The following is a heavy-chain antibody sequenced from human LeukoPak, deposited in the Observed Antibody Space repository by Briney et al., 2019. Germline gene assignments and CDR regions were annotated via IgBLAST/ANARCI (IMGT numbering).Heavy chain of an antibody. V-gene: IGHV3-23*01. Sequence: GGSLRLSCAASGFTFYSYAMTWVGQAPGKGGEGVSGITGNAGSTYSPPSVQGRFTISRDNSKNTLYLLMNSLRVEHTAVYYCAKDRSHWLVALFDYWGQGTQVTVSS. CDR1: GFTFYSYA. J-gene: IGHJ4*02. CDR2: ITGNAGST. D-gene: IGHD6-19*01. CDR3: AKDRSHWLVALFDY.